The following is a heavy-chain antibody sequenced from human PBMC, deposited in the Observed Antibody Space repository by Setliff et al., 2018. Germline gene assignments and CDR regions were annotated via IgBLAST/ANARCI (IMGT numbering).Heavy chain of an antibody. D-gene: IGHD2-15*01. CDR2: IYDSGSS. Sequence: SETLSLTCTVSGGSVSNSGFFWGWLRQAPGKGLEWIGNIYDSGSSNYNASLKSRLIITRDTSKNQISLKLTSVTASDTAVYYCGRGFSRIEGWGNWFDPWGQGILVTVSS. J-gene: IGHJ5*02. CDR1: GGSVSNSGFF. CDR3: GRGFSRIEGWGNWFDP. V-gene: IGHV4-39*01.